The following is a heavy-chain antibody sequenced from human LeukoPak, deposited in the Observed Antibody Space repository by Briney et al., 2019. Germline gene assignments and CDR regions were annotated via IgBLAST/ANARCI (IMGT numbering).Heavy chain of an antibody. CDR1: GCTFTGYY. D-gene: IGHD1-7*01. V-gene: IGHV1-2*02. J-gene: IGHJ5*02. CDR2: INPNSGGT. Sequence: ASVKVSCKASGCTFTGYYMHWVRQAPGQGLEWLGWINPNSGGTNYAQKFQGRVTMTRDTSISTAYMELSRLRSDDTAVYYCAIVRGNWNSINWFDPWGQGTLVTVSS. CDR3: AIVRGNWNSINWFDP.